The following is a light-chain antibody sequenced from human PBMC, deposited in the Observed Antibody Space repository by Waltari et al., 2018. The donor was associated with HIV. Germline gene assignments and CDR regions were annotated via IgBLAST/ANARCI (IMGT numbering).Light chain of an antibody. V-gene: IGKV3-11*01. CDR2: GPS. CDR3: QHRINWPIP. J-gene: IGKJ5*01. Sequence: ELVLTQSPATLSLSPGARATLSCSASQRVHPYLAWYQQKPGPAPWVLIYGPSCRATVSPARCSGSGSETDFTLTISCLEPVDCAVYDCQHRINWPIPFGQGTRLEIK. CDR1: QRVHPY.